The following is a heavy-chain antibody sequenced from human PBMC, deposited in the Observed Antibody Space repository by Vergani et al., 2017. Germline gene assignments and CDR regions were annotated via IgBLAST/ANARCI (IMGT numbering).Heavy chain of an antibody. V-gene: IGHV3-15*01. CDR2: IKSKTDGGTT. CDR1: GFTFSSYG. D-gene: IGHD5-24*01. CDR3: TTERMAHFDY. J-gene: IGHJ4*02. Sequence: VQLVESGGGVVQPGRSLRLSCAASGFTFSSYGMHWVRQAPGKGLEWVGRIKSKTDGGTTDYAAPVKGRFTISRDDSKNTLYLQMNSLKTEDTAVYYCTTERMAHFDYWGQGTLVTVSS.